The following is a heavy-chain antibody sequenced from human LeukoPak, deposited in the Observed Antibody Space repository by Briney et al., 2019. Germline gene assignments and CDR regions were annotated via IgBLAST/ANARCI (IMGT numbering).Heavy chain of an antibody. Sequence: SETLSLTCSVSSGSITSHYWSWIRQPAGKGLEWIGRLSTTGSINYNPSLQSRVTMSVDTSKNQLTLKLRSVTAADTAVYYCAREVEMATQFDYWGQGTLVTVSS. J-gene: IGHJ4*02. CDR3: AREVEMATQFDY. CDR2: LSTTGSI. CDR1: SGSITSHY. D-gene: IGHD5-24*01. V-gene: IGHV4-4*07.